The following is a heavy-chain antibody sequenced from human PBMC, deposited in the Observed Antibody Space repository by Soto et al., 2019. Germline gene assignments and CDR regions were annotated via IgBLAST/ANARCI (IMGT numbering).Heavy chain of an antibody. V-gene: IGHV3-23*01. J-gene: IGHJ4*02. D-gene: IGHD3-10*01. CDR1: GFPLGTHD. CDR2: ISGTGAKT. CDR3: ARDLSGFDY. Sequence: GGSLRLSCSASGFPLGTHDMGWVRQAPGTGLEWVSSISGTGAKTYYSNAVTGRFTISRDNSKNTLHLQMQNLRAEDTAVYYCARDLSGFDYWGQGTLVTVSS.